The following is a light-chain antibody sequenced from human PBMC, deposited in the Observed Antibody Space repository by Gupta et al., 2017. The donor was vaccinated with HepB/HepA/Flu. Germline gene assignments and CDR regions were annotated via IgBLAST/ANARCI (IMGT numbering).Light chain of an antibody. CDR2: DAS. CDR3: QQHAHSPLT. CDR1: QSVTKTY. J-gene: IGKJ4*01. Sequence: EIVLTQSPGTLSLSPGERATLSCRASQSVTKTYLAWYLQKPGQAPRLLIYDASRRATGIPDRFSASGSGTDFTLTISRLEPEDFAVYYCQQHAHSPLTFGGGTKVEIK. V-gene: IGKV3-20*01.